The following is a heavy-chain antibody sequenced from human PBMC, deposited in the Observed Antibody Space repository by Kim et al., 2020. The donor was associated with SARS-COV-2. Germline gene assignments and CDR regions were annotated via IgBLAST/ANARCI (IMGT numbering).Heavy chain of an antibody. J-gene: IGHJ4*02. CDR3: ARVAAAGTFYFDY. D-gene: IGHD6-13*01. Sequence: YPGSVKGRFTISRENAKNSLYLQMNSLRAGDTAVYYCARVAAAGTFYFDYWGQGTLVTVSS. V-gene: IGHV3-13*01.